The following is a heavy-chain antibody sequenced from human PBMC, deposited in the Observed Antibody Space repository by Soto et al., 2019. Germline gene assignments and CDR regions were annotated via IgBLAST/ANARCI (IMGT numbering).Heavy chain of an antibody. CDR2: IWYDEYNK. CDR3: ARDQGSGWYPLDY. V-gene: IGHV3-33*08. J-gene: IGHJ4*02. Sequence: VQLVESGGGLVKPGGSLRLSCAASGFTFSDYYMSWIRQAPGKGLEWVAVIWYDEYNKFYGDSVRGRFTISRDNSKNMLYLQMNSLRADDTAVYYCARDQGSGWYPLDYWGQGTLVTVSS. CDR1: GFTFSDYY. D-gene: IGHD6-19*01.